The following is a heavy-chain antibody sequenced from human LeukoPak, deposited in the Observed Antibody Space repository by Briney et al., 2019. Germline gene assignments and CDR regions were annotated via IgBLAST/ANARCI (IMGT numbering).Heavy chain of an antibody. Sequence: ASVTVSCKTSGYTFTNFGITWVRQAPGQGLEWMGRINPNSGGTNYAQKFQGRVTMTRDTSISTAYMELSRLRSDDTAVYYCARGPPDVLRFLEWPDNWFDPWGQGTLVTVSS. V-gene: IGHV1-2*06. CDR3: ARGPPDVLRFLEWPDNWFDP. D-gene: IGHD3-3*01. CDR2: INPNSGGT. J-gene: IGHJ5*02. CDR1: GYTFTNFG.